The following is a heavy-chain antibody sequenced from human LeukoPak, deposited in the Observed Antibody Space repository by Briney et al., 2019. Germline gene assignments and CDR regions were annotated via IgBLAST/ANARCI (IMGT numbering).Heavy chain of an antibody. J-gene: IGHJ6*03. CDR3: ARETLNLAVARYYYYMDV. CDR2: IKQDGSEK. CDR1: GFTFSSYW. Sequence: GGSLRLSCAASGFTFSSYWMSWVRQAPGKGLEWVANIKQDGSEKYYVDSVKGRFTISRDNAKNSLYLQMNSLRAEDTAVYYCARETLNLAVARYYYYMDVWGKGTTVTVSS. V-gene: IGHV3-7*01. D-gene: IGHD6-19*01.